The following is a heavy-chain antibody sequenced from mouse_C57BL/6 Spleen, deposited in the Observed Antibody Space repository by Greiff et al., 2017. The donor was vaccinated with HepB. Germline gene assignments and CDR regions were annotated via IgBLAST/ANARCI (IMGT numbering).Heavy chain of an antibody. CDR3: ARDDGSLYWYFDV. Sequence: QVQLQQSGAELVRPGTSVKVSCKASGYAFTNYLIEWVKQRPGQGLEWIGVINPGSGGTNYNEKFKGKATLTADKSSSTAYMQLSSLTSEDSAVYFCARDDGSLYWYFDVWGTGTTVTVAS. J-gene: IGHJ1*03. CDR1: GYAFTNYL. V-gene: IGHV1-54*01. CDR2: INPGSGGT. D-gene: IGHD2-3*01.